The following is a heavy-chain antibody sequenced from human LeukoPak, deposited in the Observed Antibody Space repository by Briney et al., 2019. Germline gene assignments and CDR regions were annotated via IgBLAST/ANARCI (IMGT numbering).Heavy chain of an antibody. CDR2: ISDNGYYL. V-gene: IGHV3-21*01. J-gene: IGHJ4*02. CDR3: TRDVHDSRAIGY. Sequence: PGGSLRLSCAASGFTFSYFSMNWVRQAPGKGLEWVSSISDNGYYLYYADSVKGRFTISRDNARNSLFLQMNSLRADDTAVYYCTRDVHDSRAIGYWGQGTLVTVSS. D-gene: IGHD3-22*01. CDR1: GFTFSYFS.